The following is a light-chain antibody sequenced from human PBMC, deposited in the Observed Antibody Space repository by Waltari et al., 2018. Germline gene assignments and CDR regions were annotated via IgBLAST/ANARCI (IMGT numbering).Light chain of an antibody. CDR1: QSIRNW. J-gene: IGKJ2*01. CDR2: KAS. CDR3: QQYDSRYT. Sequence: DIQLTQSPSTLSASVGDRVIITCRASQSIRNWLAWYQQKPGKAPNLLIYKASSLESGVPSRFSGSGSGTEFTLTISSLQPDDFATYYCQQYDSRYTFGQGTKLEIK. V-gene: IGKV1-5*03.